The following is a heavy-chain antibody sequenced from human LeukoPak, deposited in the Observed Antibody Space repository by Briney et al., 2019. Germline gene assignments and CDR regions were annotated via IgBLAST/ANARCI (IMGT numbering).Heavy chain of an antibody. Sequence: PGGSLRLSCAASGFSFSSYAMSWVRQAPGKGLEWVSVISNSGGSTYYADSVKGRFTISRDNSKNTLFLQMNSLRAEDTAVYYCANQRELLRYFDYWGQGTLVTVSP. D-gene: IGHD1-26*01. J-gene: IGHJ4*02. CDR1: GFSFSSYA. V-gene: IGHV3-23*01. CDR3: ANQRELLRYFDY. CDR2: ISNSGGST.